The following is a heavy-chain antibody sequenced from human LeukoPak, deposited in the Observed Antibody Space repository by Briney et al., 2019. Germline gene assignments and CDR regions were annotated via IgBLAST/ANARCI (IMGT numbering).Heavy chain of an antibody. CDR3: ARDFGPPYYGSGSYYIPADY. CDR2: IKQDGSEK. CDR1: GFTFSSYG. Sequence: GGSLRLSCAASGFTFSSYGIHWVRQAPGKGLEWVANIKQDGSEKYYVDSVKGRFTISRDNAKNSLYLQMNSLRAEDTAVYYCARDFGPPYYGSGSYYIPADYWGQGTLVTVSS. V-gene: IGHV3-7*01. D-gene: IGHD3-10*01. J-gene: IGHJ4*02.